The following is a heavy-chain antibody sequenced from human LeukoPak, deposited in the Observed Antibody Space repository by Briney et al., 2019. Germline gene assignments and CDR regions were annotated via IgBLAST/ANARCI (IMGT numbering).Heavy chain of an antibody. V-gene: IGHV3-33*01. D-gene: IGHD3-10*01. CDR1: GFTFSSYG. CDR2: IWYDGSNK. J-gene: IGHJ4*02. CDR3: TTDRLNYSGSGSYCGDN. Sequence: GGSLRLSCAASGFTFSSYGMHWVRQAPGKGLEWVAVIWYDGSNKYYADSVKGRFTISRDNSKNTLYLQMNSLRAEDTAVYYCTTDRLNYSGSGSYCGDNWGQGTLVTVSS.